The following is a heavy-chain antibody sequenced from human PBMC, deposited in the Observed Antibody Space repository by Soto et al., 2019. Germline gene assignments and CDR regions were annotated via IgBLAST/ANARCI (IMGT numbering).Heavy chain of an antibody. V-gene: IGHV3-9*01. D-gene: IGHD3-3*01. J-gene: IGHJ6*02. CDR2: ISWNSGSI. CDR1: GFTFDDYA. Sequence: EVQLVESGGGLVQPGRSLRLSCAASGFTFDDYAMHWVRQAPGKGLEWVSGISWNSGSIGYADSVKGRFTISRDNAKNSLYLQMNSLRAEDTALYYCAKSLDLRFLVYYGKDVWGQGTTVTVSS. CDR3: AKSLDLRFLVYYGKDV.